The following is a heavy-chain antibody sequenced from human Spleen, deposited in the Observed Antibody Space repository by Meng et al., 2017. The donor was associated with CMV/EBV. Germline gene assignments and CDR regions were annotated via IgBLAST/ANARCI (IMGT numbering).Heavy chain of an antibody. CDR1: GCPFTSHN. D-gene: IGHD1-26*01. CDR2: LSSSIGYI. Sequence: ASGCPFTSHNLNWVRQTPGGGLEWVASLSSSIGYIYYADSVRGRFTLSTDNAKNLLFLQMNSLRAEDSAVYYCARDERGTYSRFDFWGQGVLVTVSS. V-gene: IGHV3-21*01. CDR3: ARDERGTYSRFDF. J-gene: IGHJ4*02.